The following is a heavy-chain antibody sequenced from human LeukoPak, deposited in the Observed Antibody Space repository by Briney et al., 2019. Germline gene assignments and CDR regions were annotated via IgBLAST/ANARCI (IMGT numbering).Heavy chain of an antibody. D-gene: IGHD3-22*01. J-gene: IGHJ4*02. CDR1: GFTFSTYW. CDR2: TNSDGSST. V-gene: IGHV3-74*01. Sequence: GGSLRLSCAASGFTFSTYWMHWVRQAPGKGLVWVSRTNSDGSSTVYADSVKGRFTISRDNPKNTLFLQMNSLRAEGTAVYYCARDLFYDNSGYYAFDSWGQGTLVTVSS. CDR3: ARDLFYDNSGYYAFDS.